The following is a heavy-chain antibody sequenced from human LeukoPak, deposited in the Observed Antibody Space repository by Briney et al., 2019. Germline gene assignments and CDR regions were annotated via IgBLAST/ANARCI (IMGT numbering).Heavy chain of an antibody. D-gene: IGHD5-12*01. CDR1: GFSFRSYA. CDR3: AKDRGYTGYDSGGIDF. J-gene: IGHJ4*02. CDR2: ISYGDGTA. Sequence: GGSLRLSCAASGFSFRSYAMNRVRQSPGEGLEWVSSISYGDGTAFYAGSVKGRFTVSRDNSRSMLYLQMVSLRAEDTAVYYCAKDRGYTGYDSGGIDFWGQGTLVTVSS. V-gene: IGHV3-23*01.